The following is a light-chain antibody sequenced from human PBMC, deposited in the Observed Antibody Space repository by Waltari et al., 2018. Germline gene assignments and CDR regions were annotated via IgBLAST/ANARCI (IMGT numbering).Light chain of an antibody. CDR1: SSDVGLYNR. CDR3: ASHSNTTAVL. V-gene: IGLV2-18*02. Sequence: QSALAQPPSVSGSPGQSVTISCTGTSSDVGLYNRVSWYQQPPGTAPKVMIYEVTNRPSGVPDRFSWAKSGNTASLTISGLQPEDEAHYFCASHSNTTAVLFGGGTKVTVL. J-gene: IGLJ2*01. CDR2: EVT.